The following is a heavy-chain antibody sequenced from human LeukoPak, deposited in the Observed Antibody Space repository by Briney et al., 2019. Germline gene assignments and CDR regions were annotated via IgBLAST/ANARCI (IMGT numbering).Heavy chain of an antibody. CDR2: IRYDGSNK. Sequence: GGSLRLSCAASGFTFSSYGMHWVRQAPGKGLEWVAFIRYDGSNKYYADSVKGRFTISRDNSKNTLYLQMNSLRAEDTAVYYCAKGTDIVATTLDYWGQGTLVTVSS. V-gene: IGHV3-30*02. CDR1: GFTFSSYG. CDR3: AKGTDIVATTLDY. D-gene: IGHD5-12*01. J-gene: IGHJ4*02.